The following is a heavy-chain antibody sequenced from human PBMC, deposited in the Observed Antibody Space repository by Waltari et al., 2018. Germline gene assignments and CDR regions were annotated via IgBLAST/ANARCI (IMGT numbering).Heavy chain of an antibody. CDR3: ARVSGDWLLPYYYYGMGV. CDR2: ISPNSGGT. D-gene: IGHD3-9*01. CDR1: GYTFTDYY. V-gene: IGHV1-2*02. Sequence: QVQLVQSGAEVKKPGASVKVSCKASGYTFTDYYIPWVRQAPGQGLEWMGWISPNSGGTDYAQKFQGRVTMTKDTSLSTAYMELTRLRSDDTAVYYCARVSGDWLLPYYYYGMGVWGQGTTVTVSS. J-gene: IGHJ6*02.